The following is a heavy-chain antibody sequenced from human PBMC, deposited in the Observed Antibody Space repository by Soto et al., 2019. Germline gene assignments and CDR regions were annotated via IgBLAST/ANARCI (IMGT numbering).Heavy chain of an antibody. CDR1: GYSITSGYY. D-gene: IGHD4-17*01. CDR2: IYHSGST. CDR3: ARDSYGGNSDFDI. Sequence: SETLSLTCTVSGYSITSGYYWGWIRQPPGKGLEWIGSIYHSGSTYYNPSHKSRVTISVDTSNNQFSLKLSSVTAADTAVYYCARDSYGGNSDFDIWGQGTMVTVSS. J-gene: IGHJ3*02. V-gene: IGHV4-38-2*02.